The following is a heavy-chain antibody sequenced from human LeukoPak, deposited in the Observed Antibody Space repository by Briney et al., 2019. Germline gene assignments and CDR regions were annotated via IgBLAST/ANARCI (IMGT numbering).Heavy chain of an antibody. V-gene: IGHV3-48*01. D-gene: IGHD3-22*01. CDR2: ISSSSSTI. CDR3: VSPYDPRAY. CDR1: GFTFSSYS. Sequence: GGSLRLSCAASGFTFSSYSMNWVRQAPGKGLEWVSYISSSSSTIYYADPVKGRFTISRDNAKNSLYLQMNSLRAEDTAVYYCVSPYDPRAYWGQGTLVTVSS. J-gene: IGHJ4*02.